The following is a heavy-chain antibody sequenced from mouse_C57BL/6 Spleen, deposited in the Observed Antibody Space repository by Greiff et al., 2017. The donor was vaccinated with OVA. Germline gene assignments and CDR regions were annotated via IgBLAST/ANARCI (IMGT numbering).Heavy chain of an antibody. V-gene: IGHV1-55*01. CDR2: IYPGSGST. CDR3: ARNDYDEGAYAMDY. Sequence: QVQLQQPGAELVKPGASVKMSCKASGYTFTSYWITWVKQRPGQGLEWIGDIYPGSGSTNYNEKFKSKATLTVDTSSSTAYMQLSSLTSEDSAVYYCARNDYDEGAYAMDYWGQGTSVTVSS. CDR1: GYTFTSYW. D-gene: IGHD2-4*01. J-gene: IGHJ4*01.